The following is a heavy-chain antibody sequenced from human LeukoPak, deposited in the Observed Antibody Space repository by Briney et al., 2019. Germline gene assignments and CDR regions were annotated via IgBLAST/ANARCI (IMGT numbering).Heavy chain of an antibody. CDR1: GFTFSSYA. J-gene: IGHJ4*02. D-gene: IGHD1-26*01. V-gene: IGHV3-30*18. CDR3: AKAYNSGSYYGGDFDY. Sequence: GGSLRLSCAASGFTFSSYAMSWVRQAPGKGLEWVAVISYDGSNKYYADSVKGRFTISRDNSKNTLYLQMNSLRAEDTAVYYCAKAYNSGSYYGGDFDYWGQGTLVTVSS. CDR2: ISYDGSNK.